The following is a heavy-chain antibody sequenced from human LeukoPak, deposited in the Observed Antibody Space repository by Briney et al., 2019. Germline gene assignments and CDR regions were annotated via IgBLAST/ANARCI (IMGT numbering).Heavy chain of an antibody. CDR2: IYPSGST. V-gene: IGHV4-38-2*01. D-gene: IGHD3-3*01. CDR1: GYSISSGYY. J-gene: IGHJ5*02. CDR3: ARLYSYYDFWSGYFNWFDP. Sequence: PSETLSLTCPVSGYSISSGYYWGWIRQPPGKGLEWIGSIYPSGSTYYNPSLKSRVTISVDTSKNQFSLKLSSVTAADTAVYYCARLYSYYDFWSGYFNWFDPWGQGTLVTVSS.